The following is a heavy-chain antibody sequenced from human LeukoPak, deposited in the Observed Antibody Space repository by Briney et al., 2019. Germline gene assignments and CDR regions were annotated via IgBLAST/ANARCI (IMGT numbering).Heavy chain of an antibody. J-gene: IGHJ4*02. Sequence: PGGSLRLSCAASGFTFSSYAMSWVRQAPGKGLEWVSAISGSGGSTYYADSVKGRFTISRDNSKNTLYLQMNSLRAEDTAVYYCAKSLRTMVRGVIPQFDYWGQGTLVTVSS. CDR1: GFTFSSYA. CDR2: ISGSGGST. D-gene: IGHD3-10*01. V-gene: IGHV3-23*01. CDR3: AKSLRTMVRGVIPQFDY.